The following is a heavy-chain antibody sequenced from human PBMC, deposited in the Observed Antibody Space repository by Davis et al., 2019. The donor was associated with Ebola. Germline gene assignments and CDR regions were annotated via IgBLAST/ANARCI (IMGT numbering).Heavy chain of an antibody. CDR3: ARHYVHDYYMGLDV. CDR2: LGTSADT. V-gene: IGHV3-66*04. Sequence: GGSLRLSCAASGFIFSSYVMSWVRQAPGKGLEWVSTLGTSADTYYAESVKGRFTISRDNSKNTIYLQMSSLRAEDTAVYYCARHYVHDYYMGLDVWGQGTTVIVSS. CDR1: GFIFSSYV. J-gene: IGHJ6*02. D-gene: IGHD3-10*02.